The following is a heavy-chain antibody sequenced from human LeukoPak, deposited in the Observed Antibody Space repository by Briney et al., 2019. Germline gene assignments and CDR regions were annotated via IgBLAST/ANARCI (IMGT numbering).Heavy chain of an antibody. CDR2: INTNTGNA. V-gene: IGHV7-4-1*02. Sequence: GASVKVSCTASGYTFTSYAMNWVRQAPGQGLEWMGWINTNTGNATYAQGFTGRFVFSLDTSVSTAYLQISSLKAEDTAVYSCARVPFRIAAANIYYYYYMDVWGKGTTVTVSS. CDR3: ARVPFRIAAANIYYYYYMDV. CDR1: GYTFTSYA. J-gene: IGHJ6*03. D-gene: IGHD6-13*01.